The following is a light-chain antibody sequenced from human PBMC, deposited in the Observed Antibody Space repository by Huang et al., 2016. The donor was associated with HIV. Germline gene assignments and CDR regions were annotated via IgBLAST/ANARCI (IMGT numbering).Light chain of an antibody. V-gene: IGKV4-1*01. CDR1: QSGLDNSGGKNY. Sequence: DIVMTQSPDSLAVSLGDRTTIKCKSSQSGLDNSGGKNYLAWYQQKPGQPPKLLIYWASTREYGVPDRFSGSGSGTDFTRTISSLQAEDVAVYYCQQYYSIPYTFGQGTTLEIK. J-gene: IGKJ2*01. CDR3: QQYYSIPYT. CDR2: WAS.